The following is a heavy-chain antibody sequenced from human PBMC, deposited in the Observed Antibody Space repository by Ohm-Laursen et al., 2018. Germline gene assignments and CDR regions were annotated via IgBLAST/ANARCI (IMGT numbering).Heavy chain of an antibody. Sequence: ASVKVSCKASGYTFTGYYMHWGRQAPGQGLEWMGWINPNSGDSKYAQKFQGRVTMTRDTSISTAYMELSRLRSDDTAVYYCARVLHDYYYFYGMDVWGQGTTVTVSS. CDR2: INPNSGDS. D-gene: IGHD1-26*01. CDR3: ARVLHDYYYFYGMDV. J-gene: IGHJ6*02. CDR1: GYTFTGYY. V-gene: IGHV1-2*02.